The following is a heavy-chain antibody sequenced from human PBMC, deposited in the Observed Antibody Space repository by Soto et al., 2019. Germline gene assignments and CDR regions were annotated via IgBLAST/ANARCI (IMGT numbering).Heavy chain of an antibody. D-gene: IGHD3-3*01. Sequence: ASVKVSCKASGYTFTGYNMHWLRQAPGQGLEWMGWINPNSGGTNYAQKFQGWVTMTRDTSISTAYMELSRLRSDDTAVYYCARDAPSNYDFWSGALDYWGQGTLVTVSS. CDR2: INPNSGGT. J-gene: IGHJ4*02. CDR3: ARDAPSNYDFWSGALDY. V-gene: IGHV1-2*04. CDR1: GYTFTGYN.